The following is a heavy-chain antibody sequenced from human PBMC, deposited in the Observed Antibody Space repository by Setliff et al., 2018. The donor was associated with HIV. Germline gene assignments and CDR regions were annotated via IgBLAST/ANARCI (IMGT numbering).Heavy chain of an antibody. J-gene: IGHJ4*02. CDR1: GDSIRSGDFY. CDR3: ARPAPRGYSYGHYYFDY. CDR2: IYSSGST. V-gene: IGHV4-30-4*08. Sequence: SETLSLTCTVSGDSIRSGDFYWSWIRQSPGKGLEWIGHIYSSGSTNYNPSLKSRVTISVDTSKNQFSLKLSSVTAADTAVYYCARPAPRGYSYGHYYFDYWGQGTLVTVSS. D-gene: IGHD5-18*01.